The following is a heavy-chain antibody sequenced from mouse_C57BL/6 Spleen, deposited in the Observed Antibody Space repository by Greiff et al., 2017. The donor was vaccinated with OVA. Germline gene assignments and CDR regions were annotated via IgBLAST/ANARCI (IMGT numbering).Heavy chain of an antibody. Sequence: QVQLQQSGPELVKPGASVKLSCKASGYTFTSYDINWVKQRPGQGLEWIGWIYPRDGSTKYNEKLKGKATLTVDTSSRTAYMELHSLTSDDSAVYFCARGGITTVVEEDWFAYWGQGTLVTVSA. CDR2: IYPRDGST. CDR1: GYTFTSYD. CDR3: ARGGITTVVEEDWFAY. D-gene: IGHD1-1*01. V-gene: IGHV1-85*01. J-gene: IGHJ3*01.